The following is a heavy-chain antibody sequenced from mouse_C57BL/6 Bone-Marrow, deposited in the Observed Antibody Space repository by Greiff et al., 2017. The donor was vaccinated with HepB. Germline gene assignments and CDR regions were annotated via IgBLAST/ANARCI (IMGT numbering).Heavy chain of an antibody. CDR2: IYPANGST. CDR1: GFNIKDTY. V-gene: IGHV14-3*02. Sequence: EVQLQQSGAELVKPGASVKLSCTASGFNIKDTYMHWVKQRPEQGLEWIGRIYPANGSTKYDPKFQGKATITADTSSNIAYLHLSSLTSEDTAVYYCARSSPAFDSWGQGTPLTVSS. D-gene: IGHD1-1*01. J-gene: IGHJ2*01. CDR3: ARSSPAFDS.